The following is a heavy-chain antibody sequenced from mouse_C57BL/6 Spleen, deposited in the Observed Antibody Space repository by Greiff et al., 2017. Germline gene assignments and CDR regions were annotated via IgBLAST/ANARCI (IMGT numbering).Heavy chain of an antibody. V-gene: IGHV1-39*01. D-gene: IGHD2-4*01. Sequence: VHVKQSGPELVKPGASVKISCKASGYSFTDYNMNWVKQSNGKSLEWIGVINPNYGTTSYNQKFKGKATLTVDQSSSTAYMQLNSLTSEDSAVYYCARSPRAIYYERYFDYWGQGTTLTVSS. CDR2: INPNYGTT. CDR1: GYSFTDYN. J-gene: IGHJ2*01. CDR3: ARSPRAIYYERYFDY.